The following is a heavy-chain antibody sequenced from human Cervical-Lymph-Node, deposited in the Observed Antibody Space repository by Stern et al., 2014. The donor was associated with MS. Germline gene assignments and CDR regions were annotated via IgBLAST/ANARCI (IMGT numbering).Heavy chain of an antibody. CDR2: IIPILDAP. V-gene: IGHV1-69*01. J-gene: IGHJ6*02. Sequence: QEQLVESGAEVQKVVSSVKVSCKASGATLSSPTISWVRQAPGQGLEWMGGIIPILDAPNYAQKFRGRVRITSDETTNTAHMELSSLRSEDTAVYYCASGAHGMDVWGQGTAVTVSS. CDR1: GATLSSPT. CDR3: ASGAHGMDV. D-gene: IGHD3-10*01.